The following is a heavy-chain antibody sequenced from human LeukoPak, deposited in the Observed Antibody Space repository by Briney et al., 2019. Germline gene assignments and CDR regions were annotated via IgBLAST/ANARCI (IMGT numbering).Heavy chain of an antibody. D-gene: IGHD7-27*01. Sequence: SEXLSLTCTVSGGSISSYYWSWIRQPPGKGLEWIGYIYYSGSTNYNPSLKSRVTISVDTSKNQFSLKLSSVTAADTAVYYCAREQLGLIDHWFDPWGQGTLVTVSS. CDR1: GGSISSYY. CDR3: AREQLGLIDHWFDP. V-gene: IGHV4-59*01. CDR2: IYYSGST. J-gene: IGHJ5*02.